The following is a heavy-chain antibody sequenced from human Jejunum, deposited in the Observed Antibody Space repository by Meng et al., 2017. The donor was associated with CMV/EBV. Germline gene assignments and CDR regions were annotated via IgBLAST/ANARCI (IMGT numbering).Heavy chain of an antibody. V-gene: IGHV3-30*02. Sequence: QVQLVGFGGGLVQLGGSLRLSCVVSGFSLSTFGMHWLRQAPGKGPEWVAFIYDGKDESYADPVKGRFTISTDNSKNTMYLQMNTLGPEDTAVYYCAKVGFGWYSIDYWGQGTLVTVSS. J-gene: IGHJ4*02. CDR1: GFSLSTFG. CDR3: AKVGFGWYSIDY. CDR2: IYDGKDE. D-gene: IGHD6-19*01.